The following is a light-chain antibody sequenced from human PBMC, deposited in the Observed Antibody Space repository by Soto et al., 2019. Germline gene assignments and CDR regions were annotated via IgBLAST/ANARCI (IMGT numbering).Light chain of an antibody. V-gene: IGKV3-20*01. CDR3: QQYGSSPGT. Sequence: VLTQSPGTLSLSPGERATLSCRASQNVNNNYLAWYQQKPGQAPRLLIRGASSRATGLPDRFSGSGSGTAFTLTIGRLEPEDFAVYYCQQYGSSPGTFGQGTKLEIK. CDR1: QNVNNNY. CDR2: GAS. J-gene: IGKJ2*01.